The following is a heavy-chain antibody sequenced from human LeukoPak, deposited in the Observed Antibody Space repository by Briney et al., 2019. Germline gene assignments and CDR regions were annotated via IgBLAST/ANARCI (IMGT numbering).Heavy chain of an antibody. CDR2: ISAWISAYNGNA. V-gene: IGHV1-18*01. J-gene: IGHJ6*02. CDR3: ARHRTSYYYYGMDV. CDR1: GYTFTSYG. Sequence: ALVKVSCKASGYTFTSYGISWVRQAPGQGLEWMGWISAWISAYNGNANYTQNLQGRVTMTTDTLTSTAHMELRSLRPDDTAVYYCARHRTSYYYYGMDVWGQGTTVTVSS.